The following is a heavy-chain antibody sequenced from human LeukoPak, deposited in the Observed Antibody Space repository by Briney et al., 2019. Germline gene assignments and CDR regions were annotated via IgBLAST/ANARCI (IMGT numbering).Heavy chain of an antibody. D-gene: IGHD5-18*01. V-gene: IGHV3-23*01. CDR3: ANIAGYSYDFGYYFDY. CDR1: GFTFSSYA. J-gene: IGHJ4*02. Sequence: GGSLRLSCAASGFTFSSYAMSWVRQAPGKGLEWVSAISGSGGSTYYADSVKGRFTISRGNSKNTLYLQMNSLRAEDTAVYYCANIAGYSYDFGYYFDYWGQGTLVTVSS. CDR2: ISGSGGST.